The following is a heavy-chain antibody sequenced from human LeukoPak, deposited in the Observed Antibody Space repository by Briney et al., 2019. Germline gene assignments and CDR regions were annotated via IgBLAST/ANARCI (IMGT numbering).Heavy chain of an antibody. J-gene: IGHJ3*02. Sequence: ASVKVSCKVSGYTLTELSMHWVRQAPGKGLEWMGGFDPEDGETVYAQKFQGRVTMTEDTSTDTAYMELSSLRSEDTAVYYCATLIAAAGTLAFDIWGQGTMVTVSS. D-gene: IGHD6-13*01. V-gene: IGHV1-24*01. CDR2: FDPEDGET. CDR3: ATLIAAAGTLAFDI. CDR1: GYTLTELS.